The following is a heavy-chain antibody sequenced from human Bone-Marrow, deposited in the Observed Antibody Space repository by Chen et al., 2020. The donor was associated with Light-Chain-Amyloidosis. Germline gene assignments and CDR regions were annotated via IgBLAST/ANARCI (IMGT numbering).Heavy chain of an antibody. Sequence: QLVESGGGFVQPGGSLRLSCAASGFTFSSYWMHWVRQAPGKGLVWVSRINSDGSSTSYADSVKGRFTISRDNAKNTXXXXXXXXXXXXTAXXXCARDLYGSGSYPFDYWGQGTLVTVSS. CDR3: ARDLYGSGSYPFDY. D-gene: IGHD3-10*01. CDR1: GFTFSSYW. V-gene: IGHV3-74*01. CDR2: INSDGSST. J-gene: IGHJ4*02.